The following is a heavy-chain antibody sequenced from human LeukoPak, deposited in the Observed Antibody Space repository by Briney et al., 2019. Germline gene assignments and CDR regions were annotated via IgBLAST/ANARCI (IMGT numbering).Heavy chain of an antibody. CDR3: AKDKSSSWPSNWFDP. Sequence: PGGSLRLSCAASGFTFSSYGMHWVRQAPGKGLEWVAFIRYDGSNKYYADSVKGRFTISRDNSKNTLYLQMNSLRAEDTAVYYRAKDKSSSWPSNWFDPWGQGTLVTVSS. J-gene: IGHJ5*02. D-gene: IGHD6-13*01. CDR1: GFTFSSYG. V-gene: IGHV3-30*02. CDR2: IRYDGSNK.